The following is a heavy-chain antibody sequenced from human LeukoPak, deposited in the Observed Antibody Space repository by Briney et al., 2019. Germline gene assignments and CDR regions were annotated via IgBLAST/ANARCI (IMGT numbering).Heavy chain of an antibody. V-gene: IGHV3-23*01. D-gene: IGHD3-9*01. CDR1: GFTFSNYA. CDR2: TSATGGST. CDR3: ARGGLDWLLFSQFDY. J-gene: IGHJ4*02. Sequence: GGSLRLSCVASGFTFSNYAMIWVRRAPGKGLEWVSATSATGGSTYYADSVKGLFTISRDNSKKTLYLQMNSLTVEDTAVYYCARGGLDWLLFSQFDYWGQGTLVTASS.